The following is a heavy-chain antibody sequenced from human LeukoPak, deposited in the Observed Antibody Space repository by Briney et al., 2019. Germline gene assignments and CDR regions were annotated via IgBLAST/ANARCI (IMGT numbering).Heavy chain of an antibody. D-gene: IGHD6-19*01. CDR1: GFTFSSFW. CDR3: ARERTSGWDALNF. Sequence: GGSLRLSCAASGFTFSSFWMHWVRQAPGKGLVWVSRINSVGSSTSYADSVKGRFTISRDNAKNTLYLQMNSLRAEDTAVYYCARERTSGWDALNFWGQGTLVTVSS. J-gene: IGHJ4*02. CDR2: INSVGSST. V-gene: IGHV3-74*01.